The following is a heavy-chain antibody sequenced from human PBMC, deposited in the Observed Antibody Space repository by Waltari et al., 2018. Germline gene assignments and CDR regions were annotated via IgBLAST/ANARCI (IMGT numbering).Heavy chain of an antibody. CDR3: AKGKIAVAGAPAD. CDR1: GFTFSGYA. V-gene: IGHV3-23*03. CDR2: IYSGGST. Sequence: EVQLLESGGGLVQPGGSLRLSCAASGFTFSGYAMSWVRQAPGKGLEWVSVIYSGGSTYYADSVKGRFTISRDNSKNTLYLQMNSLRAEDTAVYYCAKGKIAVAGAPADWGQGTLVTVSS. J-gene: IGHJ4*02. D-gene: IGHD6-19*01.